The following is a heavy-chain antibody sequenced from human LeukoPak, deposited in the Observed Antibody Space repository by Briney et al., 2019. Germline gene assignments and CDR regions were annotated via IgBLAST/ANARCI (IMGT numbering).Heavy chain of an antibody. D-gene: IGHD7-27*01. CDR3: ARALGYYYYYGVGV. J-gene: IGHJ6*02. V-gene: IGHV3-20*04. Sequence: RPGGSLRLSCAASGFTFSSYTMSWVRQVPGKGLEWVSGIHWNGGSTGYADSVKGRFTISRDNAKNSLYLQMNSLRAEDTALYYCARALGYYYYYGVGVWGQGTTVTVSS. CDR1: GFTFSSYT. CDR2: IHWNGGST.